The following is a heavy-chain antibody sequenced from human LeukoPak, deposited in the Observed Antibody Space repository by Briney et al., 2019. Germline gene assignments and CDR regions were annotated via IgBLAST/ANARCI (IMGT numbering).Heavy chain of an antibody. CDR2: ISYDGSNK. Sequence: GGSLRLSCAASGFTFSSYAMHWVRQAPGKGLEWVAVISYDGSNKYYADSVKGRFTISRDNSKNTLYLQMNSLRAEDTAVYYCARDLVVVPAASPYWFDPWGQGTLVTVSS. CDR1: GFTFSSYA. V-gene: IGHV3-30-3*01. D-gene: IGHD2-2*01. CDR3: ARDLVVVPAASPYWFDP. J-gene: IGHJ5*02.